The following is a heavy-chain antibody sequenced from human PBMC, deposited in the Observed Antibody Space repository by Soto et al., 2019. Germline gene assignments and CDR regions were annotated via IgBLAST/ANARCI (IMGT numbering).Heavy chain of an antibody. CDR1: GVSISDTSYY. J-gene: IGHJ4*02. CDR3: ARLYPQLDFDY. V-gene: IGHV4-39*01. Sequence: QLQLQESGPGLVEPSETLSLTCTVSGVSISDTSYYWGWIRQPPGKGLEWIGTIYYSGSTYYSPSLKSRVTMSVDTSKSQFSLKLISVTAADTAVYYCARLYPQLDFDYWGQGTLVTVSS. CDR2: IYYSGST. D-gene: IGHD6-13*01.